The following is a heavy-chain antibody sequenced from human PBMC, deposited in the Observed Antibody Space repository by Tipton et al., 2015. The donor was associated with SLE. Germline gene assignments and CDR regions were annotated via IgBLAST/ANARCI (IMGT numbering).Heavy chain of an antibody. CDR1: GFTFSSYA. CDR3: AKGYDFWSGYFDY. CDR2: ISGSGGST. Sequence: SLRLSCAASGFTFSSYAMSWVRQAPGKGLEWVSGISGSGGSTYYADSVKGRFTISRDNSKNTLYLQMNSLRAEDTAVYYCAKGYDFWSGYFDYWGQGTLVTVSS. V-gene: IGHV3-23*01. J-gene: IGHJ4*02. D-gene: IGHD3-3*01.